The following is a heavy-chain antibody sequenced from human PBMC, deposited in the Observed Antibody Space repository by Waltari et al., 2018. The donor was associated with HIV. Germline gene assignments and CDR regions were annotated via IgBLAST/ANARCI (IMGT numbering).Heavy chain of an antibody. CDR3: AKKGECEDGSDVENWFDP. Sequence: EVQLLGPGGALVRPGGPMRLPWVVSGVTFGSLGMSWFGQGAGKGLEWGSDIGASGDTTHYTGSVRGRFTISRDNSKHTLYLQMSSLRVDDTAVYYWAKKGECEDGSDVENWFDPWGQGTRVTVSS. CDR1: GVTFGSLG. D-gene: IGHD1-26*01. CDR2: IGASGDTT. V-gene: IGHV3-23*01. J-gene: IGHJ5*02.